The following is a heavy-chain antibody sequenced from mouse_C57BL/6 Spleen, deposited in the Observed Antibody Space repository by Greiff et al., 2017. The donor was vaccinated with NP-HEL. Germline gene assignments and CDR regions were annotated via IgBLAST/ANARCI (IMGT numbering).Heavy chain of an antibody. J-gene: IGHJ2*01. Sequence: ESGPGLVKPSQSLSLTCSVTGYSITSGYYWNWIRQFPGTKLEWMGYISYDGSNNYNPSLKNRISITRDTSKNQFFLKLNSVTTEDTATYYCARKYDYEFDYWGQGTTLTVSS. CDR3: ARKYDYEFDY. CDR2: ISYDGSN. D-gene: IGHD2-4*01. CDR1: GYSITSGYY. V-gene: IGHV3-6*01.